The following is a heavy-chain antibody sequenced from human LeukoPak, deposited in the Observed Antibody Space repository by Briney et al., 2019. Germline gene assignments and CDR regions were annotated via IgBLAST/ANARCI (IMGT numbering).Heavy chain of an antibody. D-gene: IGHD1-26*01. Sequence: GGSLRLSCAASGFTFSSYAMSWVRQAPGKGLEWVSGISGSGGSTYYADSVKGRFTISRDNSKNTLYLQMNSLRAEDTAVYYCASLELIGEKRGAFHTWGQGTMVTVSS. CDR3: ASLELIGEKRGAFHT. J-gene: IGHJ3*02. V-gene: IGHV3-23*01. CDR1: GFTFSSYA. CDR2: ISGSGGST.